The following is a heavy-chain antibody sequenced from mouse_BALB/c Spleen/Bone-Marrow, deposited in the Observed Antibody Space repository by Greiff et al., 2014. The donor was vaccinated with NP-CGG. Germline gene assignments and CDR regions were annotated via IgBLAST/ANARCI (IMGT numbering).Heavy chain of an antibody. CDR1: GYTFTTYT. D-gene: IGHD1-1*02. V-gene: IGHV1-4*01. Sequence: VQVVESGAELARPGASVKMSCKASGYTFTTYTIHWVKQRPGQGLEWIGYINPSSDYTHYNQKFKDKATLTADKSSSTAYMQLSSLTSEDSAVYYCARPYYYGYDYWGQGTTLTVSS. J-gene: IGHJ2*01. CDR2: INPSSDYT. CDR3: ARPYYYGYDY.